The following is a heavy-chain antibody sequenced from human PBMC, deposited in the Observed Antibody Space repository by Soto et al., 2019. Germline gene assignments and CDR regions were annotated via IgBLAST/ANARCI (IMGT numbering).Heavy chain of an antibody. V-gene: IGHV3-11*01. CDR1: GFTFSDYY. CDR3: ARDGSRYYDFWSGPPSYGMDV. CDR2: ISSSGSTI. J-gene: IGHJ6*02. Sequence: GGSLRLSCAASGFTFSDYYMSWIRQAAGKGLEWVSYISSSGSTIYYADSVKGRFTISRDNAKNSLYLQMNSLRAEDTAVYYCARDGSRYYDFWSGPPSYGMDVWGQGTTVTVSS. D-gene: IGHD3-3*01.